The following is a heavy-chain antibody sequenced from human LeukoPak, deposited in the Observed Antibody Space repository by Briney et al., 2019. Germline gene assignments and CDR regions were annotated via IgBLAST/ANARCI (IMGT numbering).Heavy chain of an antibody. D-gene: IGHD3-9*01. Sequence: SVKVSCKASGGTFSSYAISWVRQAPGQGLEWMEGIIPIFGTANYAQKFQGRVTITADESTSTAYMELSSLRSEDTAVYYCARSRYFDWLSPYYYYGMDVWGKGTTVTVSS. V-gene: IGHV1-69*13. CDR1: GGTFSSYA. J-gene: IGHJ6*04. CDR3: ARSRYFDWLSPYYYYGMDV. CDR2: IIPIFGTA.